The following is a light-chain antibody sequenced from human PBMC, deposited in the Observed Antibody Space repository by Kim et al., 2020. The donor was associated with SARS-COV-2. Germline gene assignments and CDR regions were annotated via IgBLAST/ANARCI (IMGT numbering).Light chain of an antibody. CDR1: SSDVGNYNL. CDR2: EVT. J-gene: IGLJ1*01. V-gene: IGLV2-23*02. CDR3: CSYAGSSTSV. Sequence: QSALTQPASVSGSPGQSITISCTGTSSDVGNYNLVSWYQQHPGKAPKLKIYEVTKRPSGVSNRFSGSKSGNTASLTISGLQAEDEADYYCCSYAGSSTSVFVTGTKVTVL.